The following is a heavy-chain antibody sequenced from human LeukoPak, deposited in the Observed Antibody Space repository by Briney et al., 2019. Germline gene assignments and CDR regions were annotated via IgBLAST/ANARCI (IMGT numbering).Heavy chain of an antibody. CDR1: GGSISSYY. Sequence: PSETLSLTCTVSGGSISSYYWSWIRQPPGKGLEWIGYIYYSGSTNYNPSLKSRVTISVDTSKNQFSLKLSSVTAADTAVYYCARPPLDFGMDVWGQGTTVTVSS. CDR3: ARPPLDFGMDV. V-gene: IGHV4-59*01. J-gene: IGHJ6*02. CDR2: IYYSGST.